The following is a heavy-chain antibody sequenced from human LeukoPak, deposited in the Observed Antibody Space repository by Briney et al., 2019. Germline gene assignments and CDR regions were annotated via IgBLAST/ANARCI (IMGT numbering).Heavy chain of an antibody. CDR1: GGSVSSGSYY. V-gene: IGHV4-61*01. Sequence: SETLSLTCTVSGGSVSSGSYYWSWIRQPPGKGLEWIGYIYYSGSTNYNPSLKSRVTISVDTSKNQFSLKLSSVTAADTAVYYCARGRRYSSSWGFDPWGQGTLVTVSS. J-gene: IGHJ5*02. CDR2: IYYSGST. D-gene: IGHD6-13*01. CDR3: ARGRRYSSSWGFDP.